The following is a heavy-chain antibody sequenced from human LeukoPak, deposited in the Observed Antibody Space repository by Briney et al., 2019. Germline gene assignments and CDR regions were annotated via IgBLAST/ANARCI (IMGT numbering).Heavy chain of an antibody. V-gene: IGHV2-5*01. D-gene: IGHD3-16*01. CDR2: NPWIEDK. J-gene: IGHJ5*02. CDR1: GFSCITTAAG. Sequence: SGPTLVKPTQTLTLTCTFSGFSCITTAAGEGRLRQPPVKALGWLELNPWIEDKRSSSSLKSRLTSTKDPSKSQVVLTMTSIDPVDTATYYCEQRGGTWGQGTLVTVSS. CDR3: EQRGGT.